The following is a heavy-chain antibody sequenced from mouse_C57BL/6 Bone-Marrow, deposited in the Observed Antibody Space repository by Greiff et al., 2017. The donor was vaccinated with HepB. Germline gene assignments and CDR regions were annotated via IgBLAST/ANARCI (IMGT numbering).Heavy chain of an antibody. V-gene: IGHV14-4*01. CDR1: GFNIKDDY. D-gene: IGHD1-1*01. CDR2: IDPENGDT. Sequence: VQLQQSGAELVRPGASVKLSCTASGFNIKDDYMHWVKQRPEQGLEWIGWIDPENGDTEYASKFQGKATITADTSSNTAYLQLSSLTSEDTPVYYCTTAYYGSSYAMDYWGQGTSVTVSS. J-gene: IGHJ4*01. CDR3: TTAYYGSSYAMDY.